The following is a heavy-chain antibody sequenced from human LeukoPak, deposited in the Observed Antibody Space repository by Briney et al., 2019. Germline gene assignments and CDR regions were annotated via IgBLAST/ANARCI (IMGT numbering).Heavy chain of an antibody. CDR3: ARRDTSSGWSFDS. CDR1: GGTLGNYH. CDR2: IHSSGGT. Sequence: SETLSLTCTVSGGTLGNYHWSWIRQPAGKGLEWIGQIHSSGGTNYNPPLKSRVSMSIDTTEDQVSLTIRSVTVADTALYYCARRDTSSGWSFDSWGQGTLVTVAS. D-gene: IGHD6-19*01. J-gene: IGHJ4*02. V-gene: IGHV4-4*07.